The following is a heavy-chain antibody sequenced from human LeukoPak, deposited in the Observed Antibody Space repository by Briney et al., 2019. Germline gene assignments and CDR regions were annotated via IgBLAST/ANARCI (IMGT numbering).Heavy chain of an antibody. V-gene: IGHV4-38-2*01. CDR1: GYSISSGYY. CDR3: ARHGLAASGFFDY. CDR2: IYHSGST. D-gene: IGHD6-13*01. J-gene: IGHJ4*02. Sequence: SETLSLTCAVSGYSISSGYYWGWIRRPPGKGLEWIGSIYHSGSTYYNPSLKSRVTISVDTSKNQFSLKLSSVTAAGTAVYYCARHGLAASGFFDYWGQGTLVTVSS.